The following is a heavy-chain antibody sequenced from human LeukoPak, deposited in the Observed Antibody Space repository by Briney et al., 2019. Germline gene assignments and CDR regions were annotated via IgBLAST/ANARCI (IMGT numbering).Heavy chain of an antibody. D-gene: IGHD3-16*01. CDR3: ARVAGGIDY. CDR2: INTNTGNP. J-gene: IGHJ4*02. CDR1: GFTFTGYY. V-gene: IGHV7-4-1*02. Sequence: ASVKVSCKASGFTFTGYYMHWVRQAPGQGLEWMGWINTNTGNPTYAQGFTGRFVFSLDTSVSTAYLQISSLKAEDTAVYYCARVAGGIDYWGQGTLVTVSS.